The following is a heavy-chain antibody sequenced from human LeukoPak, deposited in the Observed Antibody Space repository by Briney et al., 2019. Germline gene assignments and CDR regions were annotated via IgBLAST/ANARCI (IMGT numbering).Heavy chain of an antibody. Sequence: SGGSLRLSCVASGFTFSSYSMNWVRQAPGKGLEWVSSISSSSSYIYSADSVKGRFTISRDNAKNSLYLQMNSLRAEDTAVYYCARVWAQWLAYFDYWGQGTLVTVSS. CDR3: ARVWAQWLAYFDY. CDR2: ISSSSSYI. D-gene: IGHD6-19*01. J-gene: IGHJ4*02. CDR1: GFTFSSYS. V-gene: IGHV3-21*01.